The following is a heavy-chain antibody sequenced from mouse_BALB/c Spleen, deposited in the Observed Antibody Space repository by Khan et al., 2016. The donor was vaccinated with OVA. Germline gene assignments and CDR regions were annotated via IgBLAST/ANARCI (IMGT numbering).Heavy chain of an antibody. CDR2: INPSSGDT. Sequence: EVQLQQSGPELVKPGASVKISCKASGYSFTNYCIHWMIQSHGQGLEWIGYINPSSGDTEYNQNFKGKATLTVDKSSSTAYIQLSSLTSEDSTVYYCTRNGFGSEFTYWGQGTPVTVSS. D-gene: IGHD2-2*01. CDR1: GYSFTNYC. J-gene: IGHJ2*01. CDR3: TRNGFGSEFTY. V-gene: IGHV1-34*01.